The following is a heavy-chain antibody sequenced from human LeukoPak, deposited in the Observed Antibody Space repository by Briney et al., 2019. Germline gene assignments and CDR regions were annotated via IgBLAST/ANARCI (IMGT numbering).Heavy chain of an antibody. D-gene: IGHD6-19*01. CDR1: GGTFSSYA. V-gene: IGHV1-69*05. CDR3: SAVAGHYYYYYMDV. J-gene: IGHJ6*03. Sequence: SVKVSCKASGGTFSSYAISWVRQAPGQGLEWMGRIIPIFGIANYAQKFQGRVTITTDESTSTAYMELSSLRSEDTAVYYCSAVAGHYYYYYMDVWGKGTTVTVSS. CDR2: IIPIFGIA.